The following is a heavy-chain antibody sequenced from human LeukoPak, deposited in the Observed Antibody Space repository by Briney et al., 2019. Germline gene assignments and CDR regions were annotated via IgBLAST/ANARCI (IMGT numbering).Heavy chain of an antibody. CDR3: ARPISSGYYPFDS. Sequence: SETQSLTCTVSGGSISSSSYYWGWIRQPPGKGLEWIGSIYYSGSTYYNPSLKSRVTISVDTSKNQFSLKLSSVTAADTAVYYCARPISSGYYPFDSWGQGTLVTVSS. CDR1: GGSISSSSYY. V-gene: IGHV4-39*01. CDR2: IYYSGST. D-gene: IGHD3-22*01. J-gene: IGHJ4*02.